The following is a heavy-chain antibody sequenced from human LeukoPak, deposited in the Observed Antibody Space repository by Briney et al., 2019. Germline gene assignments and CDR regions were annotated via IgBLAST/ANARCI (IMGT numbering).Heavy chain of an antibody. CDR2: VDPEDGET. D-gene: IGHD2-2*01. V-gene: IGHV1-69-2*01. J-gene: IGHJ4*02. CDR3: ATAVVPAANTDY. Sequence: GASVKVSCKVSGYTFTDYYMHWVHQAPGKGLEWMGLVDPEDGETIYAEKFQGRVTITADTSTDTAYMELSSLRSEDTAVYYCATAVVPAANTDYWGQGTLVTVSS. CDR1: GYTFTDYY.